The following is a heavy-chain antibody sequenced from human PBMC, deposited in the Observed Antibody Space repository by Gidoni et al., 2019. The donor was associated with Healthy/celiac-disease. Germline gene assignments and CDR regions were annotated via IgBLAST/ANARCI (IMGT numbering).Heavy chain of an antibody. V-gene: IGHV4-38-2*02. J-gene: IGHJ6*03. CDR3: ARVSLRDHYYMDV. CDR2: IYHSGST. CDR1: GYSISSGYY. Sequence: QVQLQESGPGLVKPSETLSLTCTVSGYSISSGYYWGWIRQPPGKGLEWIGSIYHSGSTYYNPSLKSRVTILVDTSKNQFSLKLSSVTAADTAVYYCARVSLRDHYYMDVWGKGTTVTVSS.